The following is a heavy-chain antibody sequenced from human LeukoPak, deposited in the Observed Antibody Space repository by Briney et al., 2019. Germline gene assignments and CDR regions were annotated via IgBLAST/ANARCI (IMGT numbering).Heavy chain of an antibody. V-gene: IGHV4-59*01. Sequence: PSETLSLTCTVAGGSISSYYWSWLRQPPGKGLEWIGYIYYRGSTNYNPSLKSRVTISVDTSKNQFSLKLNSVTAADTAVYYCARRGDGYNFFDYWGQGTLVTVSS. CDR2: IYYRGST. J-gene: IGHJ4*02. CDR1: GGSISSYY. CDR3: ARRGDGYNFFDY. D-gene: IGHD5-24*01.